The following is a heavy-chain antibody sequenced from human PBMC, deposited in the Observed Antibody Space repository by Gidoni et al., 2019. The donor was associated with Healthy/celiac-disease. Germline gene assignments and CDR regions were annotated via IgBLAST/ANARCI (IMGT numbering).Heavy chain of an antibody. CDR3: AKNPLYSSSTYFDY. CDR2: ISGSGGST. CDR1: GSTFSSYA. Sequence: EVQLLESGGGLVQPGGSLRLPCAASGSTFSSYAMSWVRQAPGKGLEWVSTISGSGGSTYYANSVKGRCTISRDNSKNTLDLQINSLGAEDAAVYYCAKNPLYSSSTYFDYWGQGTLVTVSS. D-gene: IGHD6-6*01. V-gene: IGHV3-23*01. J-gene: IGHJ4*02.